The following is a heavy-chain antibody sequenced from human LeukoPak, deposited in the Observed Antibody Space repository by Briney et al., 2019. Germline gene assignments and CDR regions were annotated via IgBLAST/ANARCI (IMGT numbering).Heavy chain of an antibody. Sequence: SETLSLTCTVSGGSMSSYYWSWIRQPPGKGLEWIGYIYYSGTTNYNPSLRSRATISVDTSKNQFFLKLSSVTAADTAVYYCARGGIQLWSNNWVDPWGQGTLVTVSS. CDR1: GGSMSSYY. CDR2: IYYSGTT. CDR3: ARGGIQLWSNNWVDP. J-gene: IGHJ5*02. V-gene: IGHV4-59*01. D-gene: IGHD5-18*01.